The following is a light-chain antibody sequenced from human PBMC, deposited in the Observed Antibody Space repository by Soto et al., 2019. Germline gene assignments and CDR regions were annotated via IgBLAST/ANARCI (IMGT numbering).Light chain of an antibody. Sequence: QSVLTQPPSASGTPGQRVTISCSGTTSNIGSNTVSWYHHLPGTAPKLLIYSNDQRPSRVPDRFSGSKSGTSASLAISGLQSEDEADYYCAIWDLALSAWVFGEGTKLTVL. CDR2: SND. J-gene: IGLJ3*02. CDR1: TSNIGSNT. CDR3: AIWDLALSAWV. V-gene: IGLV1-44*01.